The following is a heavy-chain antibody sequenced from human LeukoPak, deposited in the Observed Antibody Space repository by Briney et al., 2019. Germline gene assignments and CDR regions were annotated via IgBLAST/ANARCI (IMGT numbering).Heavy chain of an antibody. CDR2: IKQDGSEK. J-gene: IGHJ6*03. V-gene: IGHV3-7*01. Sequence: GGSLRLSCAASGFTFSSYALSWVRQAPGKGLEWVANIKQDGSEKYYVDSVKGRFTISRDNAKNSLYLQMNSLRAEDTAVYYCARDMRRVAGSSGYYYYYYMDVWGKGTTVTVSS. CDR1: GFTFSSYA. D-gene: IGHD3-10*01. CDR3: ARDMRRVAGSSGYYYYYYMDV.